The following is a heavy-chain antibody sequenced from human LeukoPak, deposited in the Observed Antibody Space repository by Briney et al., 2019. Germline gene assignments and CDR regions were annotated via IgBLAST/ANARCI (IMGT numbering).Heavy chain of an antibody. CDR2: ISGSSSHI. CDR1: GFTFSSYW. J-gene: IGHJ6*02. CDR3: ARAYYDRSGYYNPYYGMDV. Sequence: GGSLRLSCAASGFTFSSYWMRWVRQAPGKGLEWVSSISGSSSHIYYVDSVKGRFTISRDNAKTSLYLQMNSLRAEDTAVYYCARAYYDRSGYYNPYYGMDVWGQGTTVTVSS. D-gene: IGHD3-22*01. V-gene: IGHV3-21*01.